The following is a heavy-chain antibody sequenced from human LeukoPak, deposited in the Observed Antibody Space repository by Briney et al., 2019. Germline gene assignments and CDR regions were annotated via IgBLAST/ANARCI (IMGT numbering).Heavy chain of an antibody. D-gene: IGHD2-8*02. Sequence: PGGSLRLSCVASGFAFRNYWMSWVRLAPGKGREWVANTNQDGSEKYYLDSVKGRFTISRDNAKNSLYLQMNSLRAEDTAVYYCARELVVGPAEYFQDWGQGTLVTVSS. J-gene: IGHJ1*01. CDR3: ARELVVGPAEYFQD. CDR1: GFAFRNYW. V-gene: IGHV3-7*01. CDR2: TNQDGSEK.